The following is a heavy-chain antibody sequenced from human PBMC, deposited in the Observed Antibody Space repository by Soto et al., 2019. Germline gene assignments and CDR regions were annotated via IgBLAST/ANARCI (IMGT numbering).Heavy chain of an antibody. D-gene: IGHD6-13*01. Sequence: EVQLLESGGGLVQPGGSLRLSCAASGFTFSSYAMSWVRQAPGKGLEWVSAISGSGGSTYYADSVKGRFTISRDNSKNTLYLQMNSLRDEDTAVYYCAKGRNRGTDSSSWYRFDPWGQGTLVTVSS. CDR1: GFTFSSYA. CDR2: ISGSGGST. J-gene: IGHJ5*02. CDR3: AKGRNRGTDSSSWYRFDP. V-gene: IGHV3-23*01.